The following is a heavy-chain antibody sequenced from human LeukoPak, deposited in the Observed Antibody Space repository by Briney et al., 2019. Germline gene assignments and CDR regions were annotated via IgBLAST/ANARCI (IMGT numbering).Heavy chain of an antibody. CDR1: GGSISSSRYY. J-gene: IGHJ3*02. CDR3: ARGGGYSDDAFDI. D-gene: IGHD2-21*01. V-gene: IGHV4-39*07. CDR2: IYYSGST. Sequence: SETLSLTCTVSGGSISSSRYYWGWIRQPPGKGLEWIGSIYYSGSTYYNPSLKSRVTISVDTSKNQFSLKLSSVTAADTAVYYCARGGGYSDDAFDIWGQGTMVTVSS.